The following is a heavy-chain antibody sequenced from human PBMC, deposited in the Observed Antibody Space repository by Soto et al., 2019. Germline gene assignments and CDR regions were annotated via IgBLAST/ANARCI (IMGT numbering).Heavy chain of an antibody. CDR1: GYSFTNYW. J-gene: IGHJ4*02. CDR2: IYPGDSDT. CDR3: ARSPRSSPYFVV. Sequence: GESLKISCKGSGYSFTNYWIGWVRQMPGKGLEWMGIIYPGDSDTRYSPSFQGQVTISADKSISTAFLQWSSLEASDSAFYFCARSPRSSPYFVVWGQGALVTVSS. D-gene: IGHD6-13*01. V-gene: IGHV5-51*01.